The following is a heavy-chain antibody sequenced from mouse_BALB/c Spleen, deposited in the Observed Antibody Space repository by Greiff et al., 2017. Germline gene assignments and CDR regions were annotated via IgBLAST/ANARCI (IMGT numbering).Heavy chain of an antibody. D-gene: IGHD1-1*02. CDR2: ISSGGST. CDR3: ARGGSFGFAY. Sequence: EVHLVESGGGLVKPGGSLKLSCAASGFTFSSYAMSWVRQTPEKRLEWVASISSGGSTYYPDSVKGRFTISRDNARNILYLQMSSLRSEDTAMYYCARGGSFGFAYWGQGTLVTVSA. CDR1: GFTFSSYA. J-gene: IGHJ3*01. V-gene: IGHV5-6-5*01.